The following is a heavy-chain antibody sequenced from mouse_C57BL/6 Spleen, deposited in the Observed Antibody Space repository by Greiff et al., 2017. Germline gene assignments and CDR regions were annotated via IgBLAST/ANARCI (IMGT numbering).Heavy chain of an antibody. D-gene: IGHD2-1*01. CDR3: ARSRGNSAYFDY. V-gene: IGHV1-64*01. J-gene: IGHJ2*01. CDR1: GYTFTSYW. CDR2: IHPNSGST. Sequence: QVQLQQPGAELVKPGASVKLSCKASGYTFTSYWMHWVKQRPGQGLEWIGMIHPNSGSTNYNEKFKSKATLTVDKSSSTAYLQLSSLTSEDSAVYYCARSRGNSAYFDYWGQGTTLTVSS.